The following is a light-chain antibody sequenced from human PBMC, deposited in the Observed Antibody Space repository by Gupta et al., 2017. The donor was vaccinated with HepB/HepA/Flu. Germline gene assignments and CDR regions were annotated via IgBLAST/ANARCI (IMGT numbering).Light chain of an antibody. J-gene: IGKJ1*01. CDR1: KRISTW. V-gene: IGKV1-5*03. Sequence: EIQLTQSHSTLSASVGDTCTITYRASKRISTWLAWYQQKPGKAPKVLIFQASTLQSGVPSRFSGSGTGTEFTLTISSLQPDDLATYYCQHYNSDPWTFGQGTKVEIK. CDR3: QHYNSDPWT. CDR2: QAS.